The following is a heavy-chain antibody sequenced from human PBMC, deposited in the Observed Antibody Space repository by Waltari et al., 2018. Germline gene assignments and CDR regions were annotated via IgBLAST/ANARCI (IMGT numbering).Heavy chain of an antibody. J-gene: IGHJ3*02. CDR3: ARAWYYYGSGSYAFDI. CDR2: IYYSGST. D-gene: IGHD3-10*01. CDR1: GGSISSYY. V-gene: IGHV4-59*01. Sequence: QVQLQESGPGLVKPSETLSLTCTVSGGSISSYYWSWIRQPPGKGLEWIWYIYYSGSTNCHPSVKIRVTIAVDTSKNQFSLKLSSVTAADTAVYYCARAWYYYGSGSYAFDIWGQGTMVTVSS.